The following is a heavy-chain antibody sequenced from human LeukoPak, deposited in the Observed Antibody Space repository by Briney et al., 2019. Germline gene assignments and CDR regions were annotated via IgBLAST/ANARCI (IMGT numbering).Heavy chain of an antibody. V-gene: IGHV3-43D*03. CDR2: ISWDGGST. J-gene: IGHJ6*03. D-gene: IGHD5-18*01. CDR1: GFTFDDYA. CDR3: ATARIQLWAAYYYMDV. Sequence: GGSLRLSCAASGFTFDDYAMHWVRQAPGKGLEWVSLISWDGGSTYYADSVKGRFTISRDNSKNTLYLQMNGLRAEDTAVYYCATARIQLWAAYYYMDVWGKGTTVTISS.